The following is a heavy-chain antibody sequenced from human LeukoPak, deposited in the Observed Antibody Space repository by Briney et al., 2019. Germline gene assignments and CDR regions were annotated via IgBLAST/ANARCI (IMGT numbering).Heavy chain of an antibody. CDR2: INPNSGGT. V-gene: IGHV1-2*02. CDR3: ARDDYDSSGYYYGNNWFDP. CDR1: GYTFTGYY. Sequence: GASVKVSCKASGYTFTGYYMHWVRQAPGQGLEWMGWINPNSGGTNYAQKFQGRVTMTRDTSISTAYMELSRLRSDDTAVYYCARDDYDSSGYYYGNNWFDPWGQGTLVTVPS. D-gene: IGHD3-22*01. J-gene: IGHJ5*02.